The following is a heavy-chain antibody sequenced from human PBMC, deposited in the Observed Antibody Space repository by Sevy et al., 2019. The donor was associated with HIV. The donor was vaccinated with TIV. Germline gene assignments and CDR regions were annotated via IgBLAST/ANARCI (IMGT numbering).Heavy chain of an antibody. Sequence: GSLRLSCAASGFTVSSNYMSWVRQAPGKGLEWVSVIYSGGSTYYADSVKGRFTISRDNSKNTLYLQMNSLRAEDTAVYYCARAEGSGSYYYYYYGMDVWGQGTTVTVSS. D-gene: IGHD3-10*01. J-gene: IGHJ6*02. CDR2: IYSGGST. CDR1: GFTVSSNY. V-gene: IGHV3-53*01. CDR3: ARAEGSGSYYYYYYGMDV.